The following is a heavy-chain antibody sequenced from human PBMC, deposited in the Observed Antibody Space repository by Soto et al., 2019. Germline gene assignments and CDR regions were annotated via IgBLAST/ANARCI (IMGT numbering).Heavy chain of an antibody. CDR1: GYTFTSYG. D-gene: IGHD6-13*01. CDR3: ARAFGIAAAGSYGMDV. J-gene: IGHJ6*02. V-gene: IGHV1-18*01. Sequence: GASVKVSCKASGYTFTSYGISWVRQAPGQGLEWMGWISAYNGNTNYAQKLQGRVTMTTDTSTSTAYMELRSLRSDDTAVYYCARAFGIAAAGSYGMDVWGQGTTVTVSS. CDR2: ISAYNGNT.